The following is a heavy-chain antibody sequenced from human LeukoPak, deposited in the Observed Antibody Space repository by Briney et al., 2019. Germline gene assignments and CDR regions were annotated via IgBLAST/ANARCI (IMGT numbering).Heavy chain of an antibody. CDR3: ASGHGDILTGYYSDY. J-gene: IGHJ4*02. CDR2: IGTAGDT. CDR1: GFTFSSYD. V-gene: IGHV3-13*01. Sequence: GGSLRLSCAASGFTFSSYDMHWVRQATGKGLEWVSAIGTAGDTYYPGSVKGRFTISRENAKNSLYLQMNSLRAGDTAVYYCASGHGDILTGYYSDYWGQGTLVTVSS. D-gene: IGHD3-9*01.